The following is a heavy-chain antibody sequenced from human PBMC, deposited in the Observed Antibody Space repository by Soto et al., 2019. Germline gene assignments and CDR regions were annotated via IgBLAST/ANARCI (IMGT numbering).Heavy chain of an antibody. CDR3: ARHFVAVVIKGWGY. V-gene: IGHV4-59*04. Sequence: SETLSLTSTVSGGSISSYCWSWIRQPPGKGLEWIGYIYYNGNAYYNPSLKSRVSMSVDTSKNQFSLKLVSVTAADTAVYYCARHFVAVVIKGWGYWGQGTLVTVSS. D-gene: IGHD3-10*01. CDR2: IYYNGNA. J-gene: IGHJ4*02. CDR1: GGSISSYC.